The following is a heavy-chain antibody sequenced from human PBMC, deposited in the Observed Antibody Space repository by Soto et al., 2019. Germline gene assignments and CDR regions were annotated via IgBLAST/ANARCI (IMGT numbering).Heavy chain of an antibody. CDR2: IIPIFTTT. CDR3: AREVAADGTFREDVFDI. D-gene: IGHD6-13*01. V-gene: IGHV1-69*12. CDR1: GGTFSNHA. J-gene: IGHJ3*02. Sequence: QVHLVQSGAEVKKPGSSVKVSCKAPGGTFSNHAINWVRQAPGQGLEWMGRIIPIFTTTNYAQKFQGRVSMTADEATTTDYMELRSLKHDDTAVYYCAREVAADGTFREDVFDIWGQGTLVTVSS.